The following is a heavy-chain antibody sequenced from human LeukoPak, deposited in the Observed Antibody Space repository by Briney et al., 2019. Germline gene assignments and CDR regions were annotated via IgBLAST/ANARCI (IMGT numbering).Heavy chain of an antibody. J-gene: IGHJ4*02. V-gene: IGHV3-23*01. D-gene: IGHD2-2*01. CDR3: ARGDCSGTSCYLLDY. Sequence: SGGSLRLSCAASGFTFSSYAMSWVRQAPGKGLEWVSAISGSSGSTYYADSVKGRFTISRDNSKNTLYLQMNSLRAEDTAVYYCARGDCSGTSCYLLDYWGQGTRVTVFS. CDR1: GFTFSSYA. CDR2: ISGSSGST.